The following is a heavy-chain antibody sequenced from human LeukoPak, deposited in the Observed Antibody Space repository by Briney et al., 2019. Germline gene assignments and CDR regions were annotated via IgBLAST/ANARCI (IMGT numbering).Heavy chain of an antibody. Sequence: GRSLRLSCAASGFTFSSYGMHWVRQAPGKGLEWVAVISYDGSNKYYADSVKGRFTISRDNSKNTLYLQMNSLRAEDTAVYYCARGREILSSSWYKPHPTFDYWGQGTLVTVSS. CDR3: ARGREILSSSWYKPHPTFDY. J-gene: IGHJ4*02. CDR1: GFTFSSYG. D-gene: IGHD6-13*01. CDR2: ISYDGSNK. V-gene: IGHV3-30*03.